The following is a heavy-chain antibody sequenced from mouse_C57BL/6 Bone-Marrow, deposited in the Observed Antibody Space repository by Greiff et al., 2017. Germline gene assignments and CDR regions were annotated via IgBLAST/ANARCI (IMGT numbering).Heavy chain of an antibody. CDR1: GFNIKDDY. D-gene: IGHD3-1*01. Sequence: EAQRVESGAELVRPGASVKLSCTASGFNIKDDYMHWVKQRPEQGLEWIGWIDPENGDTEYASKFQGKATITADTSSNTAYLQLSSLTSEDTAVYYCTTLNSPAYWGQGTLVTVSA. CDR3: TTLNSPAY. CDR2: IDPENGDT. V-gene: IGHV14-4*01. J-gene: IGHJ3*01.